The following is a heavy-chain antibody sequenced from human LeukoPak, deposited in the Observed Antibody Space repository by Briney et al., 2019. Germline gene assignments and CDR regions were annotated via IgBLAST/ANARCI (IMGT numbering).Heavy chain of an antibody. V-gene: IGHV4-34*01. Sequence: PSETLSLTCAVYGGSFSGYYWSWIRQPPGKGLEWIGEINHSGSTNYNPSLKSRVTISVDKSKNQFSLKLSSVTAADTAVYYCATIRGYSGYEIYYYYYYMDVWGKGTTVTVSS. D-gene: IGHD5-12*01. CDR3: ATIRGYSGYEIYYYYYYMDV. J-gene: IGHJ6*03. CDR2: INHSGST. CDR1: GGSFSGYY.